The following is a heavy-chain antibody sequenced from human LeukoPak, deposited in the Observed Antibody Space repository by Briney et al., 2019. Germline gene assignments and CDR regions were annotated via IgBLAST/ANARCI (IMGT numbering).Heavy chain of an antibody. CDR1: GFTVRSSY. CDR2: ITSSNNYI. D-gene: IGHD2/OR15-2a*01. J-gene: IGHJ6*03. Sequence: GGSLRLSCAASGFTVRSSYMSWVRQAPGKGLEWVSSITSSNNYIYYGDSVKGRFTISRDDDKNSLFLQMNSLRAEDTATYYCARGEFGDYYYFYMDVWGKGTTVTVSS. CDR3: ARGEFGDYYYFYMDV. V-gene: IGHV3-21*01.